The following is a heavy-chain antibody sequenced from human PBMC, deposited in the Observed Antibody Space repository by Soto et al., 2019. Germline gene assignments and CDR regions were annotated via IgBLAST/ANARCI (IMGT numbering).Heavy chain of an antibody. CDR1: GFTFSSYG. V-gene: IGHV3-30*03. CDR2: ISYDGSNK. D-gene: IGHD2-2*01. CDR3: ATTRRRRDCSSTSCERPGWFDP. J-gene: IGHJ5*02. Sequence: PGGSLRLSCAPSGFTFSSYGMHWVRQAPGKGMEWVAVISYDGSNKYYADSMQGRFTISRDNSKNTLYLQMNSLSAEDTTVYYCATTRRRRDCSSTSCERPGWFDPWGQGTLVTVSS.